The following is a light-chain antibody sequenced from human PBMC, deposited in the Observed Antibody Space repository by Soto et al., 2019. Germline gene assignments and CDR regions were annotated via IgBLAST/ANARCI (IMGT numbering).Light chain of an antibody. V-gene: IGKV3-15*01. CDR3: QQYHNWPVYT. J-gene: IGKJ2*01. CDR1: QSVSSN. CDR2: GAS. Sequence: EIVMTQSPATLSVSPGERVTLSCRASQSVSSNLAWYQQKPGQAPRLVIYGASTRATGTPGRFSGSGSGTEFALTISSLQSEDFAVYYCQQYHNWPVYTFGQGTKLEIK.